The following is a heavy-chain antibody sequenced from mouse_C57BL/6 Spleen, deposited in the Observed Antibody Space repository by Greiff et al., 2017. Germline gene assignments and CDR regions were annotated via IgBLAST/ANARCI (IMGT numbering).Heavy chain of an antibody. V-gene: IGHV1-53*01. CDR1: GYTFTSYW. CDR3: ATPHYYGSSQYYFDY. J-gene: IGHJ2*01. Sequence: QVQLQQPGTELVKPGASVKLSCKASGYTFTSYWMPWVKQRPGQGLEWIGEIYPRSGNTYYNEKFKGKATLTADKSSSTAYMELRSLTSEDSAVYFCATPHYYGSSQYYFDYWGQGTTLTVSS. D-gene: IGHD1-1*01. CDR2: IYPRSGNT.